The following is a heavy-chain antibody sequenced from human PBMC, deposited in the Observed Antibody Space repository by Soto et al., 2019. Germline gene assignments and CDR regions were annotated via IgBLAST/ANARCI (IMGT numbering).Heavy chain of an antibody. V-gene: IGHV3-23*01. Sequence: GGSLRLSCAASGFTFSSYAMSWDRQAPGKGLEWVSAISGSGGSTYYADSVKGRFTISRDNSKNTLYLQMNSLRAEDTAVYYCAKAGEADYGMDVWGQGTTVTVSS. CDR3: AKAGEADYGMDV. J-gene: IGHJ6*02. CDR1: GFTFSSYA. CDR2: ISGSGGST. D-gene: IGHD7-27*01.